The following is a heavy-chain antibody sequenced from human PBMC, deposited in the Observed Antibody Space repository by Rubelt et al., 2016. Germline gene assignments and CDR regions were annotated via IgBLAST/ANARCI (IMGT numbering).Heavy chain of an antibody. CDR3: ARVGMTWMASYYFDY. V-gene: IGHV4-34*01. J-gene: IGHJ4*02. CDR1: GGSFSGYY. CDR2: INHSGST. Sequence: QVQLQQWGAGLLKPSETLSLTCAVYGGSFSGYYWSWIRQPPGKGLEWIGEINHSGSTNYNPSLKSRVTISVDTSKNQFSLKLSSVTAADTAVYYCARVGMTWMASYYFDYWGQGTLVTVSS. D-gene: IGHD5-24*01.